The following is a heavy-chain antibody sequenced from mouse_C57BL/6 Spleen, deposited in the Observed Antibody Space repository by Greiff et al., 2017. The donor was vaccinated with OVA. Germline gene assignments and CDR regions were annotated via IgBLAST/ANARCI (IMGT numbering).Heavy chain of an antibody. V-gene: IGHV1-55*01. CDR2: IYPGSGST. Sequence: QVQLQQPGAELVKPGASVKMSCKASGYTFTSYWITWVKQRPGQGLEWIGDIYPGSGSTNYNETFKSKATLTVDTSSSTAYMQLSSLTSEDSAVYYCARDDYDEDYYARDDWGQGTSVTVSS. CDR3: ARDDYDEDYYARDD. CDR1: GYTFTSYW. J-gene: IGHJ4*01. D-gene: IGHD2-4*01.